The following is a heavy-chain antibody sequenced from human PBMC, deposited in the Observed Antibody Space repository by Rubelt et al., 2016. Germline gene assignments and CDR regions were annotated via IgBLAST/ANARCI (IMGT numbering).Heavy chain of an antibody. V-gene: IGHV3-53*01. D-gene: IGHD6-13*01. CDR1: GFTVSTNY. CDR3: AREVKAAYAFDI. J-gene: IGHJ3*02. Sequence: EVHLVESGGGLIQPGGSLRLPCAASGFTVSTNYMSWVRQAPGKGLGWVSVLHSGGSTYYADSVMGQITISRDKSKNMLYRQVNSLSAEDSAVYYCAREVKAAYAFDIWGQGTMVTVSS. CDR2: LHSGGST.